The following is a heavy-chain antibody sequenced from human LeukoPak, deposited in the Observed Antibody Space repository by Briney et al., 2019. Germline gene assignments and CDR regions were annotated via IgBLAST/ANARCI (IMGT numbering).Heavy chain of an antibody. J-gene: IGHJ4*02. CDR2: INWNGGST. V-gene: IGHV3-20*04. D-gene: IGHD3-10*01. CDR1: GFTFDDYG. CDR3: AKDHYGSGSYPFDY. Sequence: PGGSLRLSCAASGFTFDDYGMSWVRQAPGKGLEWVSGINWNGGSTGYADSVKGRFTISRDNAKNSLYLQMNSLRAEDTAVYYCAKDHYGSGSYPFDYWGQGTLVTVSS.